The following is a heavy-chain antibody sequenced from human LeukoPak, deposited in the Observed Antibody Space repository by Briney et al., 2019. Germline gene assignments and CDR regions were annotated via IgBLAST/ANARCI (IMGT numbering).Heavy chain of an antibody. Sequence: GGSLRLSCEASGFTFNTYSMNWARQAQGKGLEWVSSIDSSGGYMFYADSVKGRFIISRDNAKDSLYLQMNSLRVEDTAVYYCLRGDRRDYWGQGTLVTVS. CDR1: GFTFNTYS. J-gene: IGHJ4*02. CDR3: LRGDRRDY. V-gene: IGHV3-21*06. CDR2: IDSSGGYM.